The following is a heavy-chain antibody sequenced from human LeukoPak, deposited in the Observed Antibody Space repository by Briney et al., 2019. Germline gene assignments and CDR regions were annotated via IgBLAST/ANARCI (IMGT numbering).Heavy chain of an antibody. V-gene: IGHV1-2*02. CDR1: GYTLSGYY. CDR3: ARDFRGYSSSWYLADFDY. D-gene: IGHD6-13*01. CDR2: INPNSGGT. J-gene: IGHJ4*02. Sequence: GASVKVSCKASGYTLSGYYMHWVRQAPGQGLEWMGWINPNSGGTNYAQKFQGRVTMTRDTSISTAYMELSRLRSDDTAVYYCARDFRGYSSSWYLADFDYWGQGTLVTVSS.